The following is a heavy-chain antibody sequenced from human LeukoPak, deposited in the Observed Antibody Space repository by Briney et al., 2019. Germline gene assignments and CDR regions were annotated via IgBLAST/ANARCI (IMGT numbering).Heavy chain of an antibody. CDR2: IYYSGST. Sequence: PSETLSLTCTVSGGSISSSSYYWGWIRQPPGKGLEWIGYIYYSGSTYYNPSLKSRVTISVDTSKNQFSLKLSSVTAADTAVYYCARDSVEYSSSYWGQGTLVTVSS. D-gene: IGHD6-6*01. V-gene: IGHV4-30-4*08. J-gene: IGHJ4*02. CDR3: ARDSVEYSSSY. CDR1: GGSISSSSYY.